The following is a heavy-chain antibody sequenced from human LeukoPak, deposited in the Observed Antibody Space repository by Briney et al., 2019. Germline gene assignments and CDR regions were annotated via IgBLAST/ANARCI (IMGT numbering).Heavy chain of an antibody. D-gene: IGHD3-22*01. CDR2: IGHDGDNK. CDR1: GFTFRSYG. V-gene: IGHV3-30*18. CDR3: AKIHYYESSGYLEY. Sequence: PGGSLRLSCAASGFTFRSYGMHWVRQAPGKGLEWVAVIGHDGDNKYYADPVRGRFTISRDNSKSTLFLQMNSLRAEDTAVYYCAKIHYYESSGYLEYWGQGTLVTVSS. J-gene: IGHJ4*02.